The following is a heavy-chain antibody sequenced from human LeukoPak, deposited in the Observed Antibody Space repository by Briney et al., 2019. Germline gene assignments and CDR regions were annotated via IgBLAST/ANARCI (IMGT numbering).Heavy chain of an antibody. CDR2: ISSSGNTI. CDR3: AREASWGGYSYDYCDY. CDR1: GFTVSSYE. J-gene: IGHJ4*02. D-gene: IGHD5-18*01. V-gene: IGHV3-48*03. Sequence: PGGSPRLSCAASGFTVSSYEMNWVRQAPGKGLEWVSYISSSGNTIFYVDSVKGRFTISRDNDKKSLYLQMNSLRAEDTAVYYCAREASWGGYSYDYCDYWGEGTLVTVSS.